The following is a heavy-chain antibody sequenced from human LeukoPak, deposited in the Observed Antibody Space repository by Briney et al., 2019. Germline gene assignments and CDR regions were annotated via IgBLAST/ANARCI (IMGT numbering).Heavy chain of an antibody. V-gene: IGHV4-34*01. Sequence: PSETLSLTCAVYGGSFSGYYWSWIRQPPGKGLEWIGEINHSGSTNYNPSLKSRVTISVDTSKNQFSLKLSSVTAADTAVYYCARGGYDILTGYYIKDAFDIWGQGTMVTVSS. CDR3: ARGGYDILTGYYIKDAFDI. CDR2: INHSGST. D-gene: IGHD3-9*01. J-gene: IGHJ3*02. CDR1: GGSFSGYY.